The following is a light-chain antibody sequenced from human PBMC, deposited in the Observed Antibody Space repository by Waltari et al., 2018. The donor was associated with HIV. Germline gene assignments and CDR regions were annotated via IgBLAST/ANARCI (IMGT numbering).Light chain of an antibody. CDR3: QQYYSTPIT. J-gene: IGKJ5*01. CDR2: WAS. V-gene: IGKV4-1*01. CDR1: HSVLYTSNSNNY. Sequence: DIVMTQSPDSLAVSLGARATINCKSSHSVLYTSNSNNYLAWYQQKPGQPPKLLIYWASTRRSGVPDGFSGSGSGIEFTLTISSLQAEDVAVYYCQQYYSTPITCGQGTRLEIK.